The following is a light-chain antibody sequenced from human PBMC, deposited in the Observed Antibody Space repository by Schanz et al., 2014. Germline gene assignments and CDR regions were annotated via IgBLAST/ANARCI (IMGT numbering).Light chain of an antibody. CDR2: EGS. J-gene: IGLJ2*01. CDR1: SSDVGSYSL. Sequence: QSALTQPASVSGSPGQSITISCTGTSSDVGSYSLVSWYQQHPGEAPKLMIYEGSKRPSGVSNRFSGSKSGDTASLTISGLQAEDEADYYCTSYRSGGTHVIFGGGTKLTVL. V-gene: IGLV2-14*02. CDR3: TSYRSGGTHVI.